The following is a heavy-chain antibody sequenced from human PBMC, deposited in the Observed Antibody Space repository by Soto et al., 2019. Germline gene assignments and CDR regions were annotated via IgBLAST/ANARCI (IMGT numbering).Heavy chain of an antibody. J-gene: IGHJ3*02. D-gene: IGHD2-8*01. CDR1: GYTFTIYD. CDR2: TSSYNGNT. Sequence: ASVKVSCKASGYTFTIYDITWVRQAPGQGLEWMGWTSSYNGNTKYAQKLQGRVTMTTNTSTSTAYMELSSLRSDDTAVYYCARVDCSNGVCYKDAFDIWSQGTMVTGSS. CDR3: ARVDCSNGVCYKDAFDI. V-gene: IGHV1-18*01.